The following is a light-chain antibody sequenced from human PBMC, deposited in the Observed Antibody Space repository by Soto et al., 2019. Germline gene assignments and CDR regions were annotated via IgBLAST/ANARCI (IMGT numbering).Light chain of an antibody. J-gene: IGLJ3*02. V-gene: IGLV2-14*01. Sequence: QSALTQPASVSGSPGQSITISCTGTSYDVGAYNYVSWYQQHPGKAPKLMISEVSNRPSGSSNRFSGSKSGNTASLTISGLQAEDEADYACNSYTIASTWVFGGGTKLTVL. CDR3: NSYTIASTWV. CDR1: SYDVGAYNY. CDR2: EVS.